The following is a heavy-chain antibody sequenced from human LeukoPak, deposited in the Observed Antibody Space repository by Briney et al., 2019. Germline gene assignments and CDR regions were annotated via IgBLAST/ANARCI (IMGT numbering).Heavy chain of an antibody. Sequence: GGSLRLSCAASGFTFSKFAMTWLRQAPGKGLEWVSLITGSGDSTYYADSVKGRFTISRVNSKNTLWLQMNSLRAEDTAVYYCARKWNGGFDIWSQGTMVTVSS. V-gene: IGHV3-23*01. CDR2: ITGSGDST. CDR3: ARKWNGGFDI. CDR1: GFTFSKFA. D-gene: IGHD1-1*01. J-gene: IGHJ3*02.